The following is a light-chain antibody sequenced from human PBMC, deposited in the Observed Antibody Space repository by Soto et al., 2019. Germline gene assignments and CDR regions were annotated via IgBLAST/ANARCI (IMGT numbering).Light chain of an antibody. CDR3: QQYGSSPMT. Sequence: EIVLTQSPGTLSLSPGERATLSCRASQSVSSSYLAWYPQKPGQAPRLLIYGASNRAPGLPARFSGSGSGTDFALTISRLEPEDVAVDYCQQYGSSPMTFGQGAKVEIK. CDR2: GAS. V-gene: IGKV3-20*01. CDR1: QSVSSSY. J-gene: IGKJ1*01.